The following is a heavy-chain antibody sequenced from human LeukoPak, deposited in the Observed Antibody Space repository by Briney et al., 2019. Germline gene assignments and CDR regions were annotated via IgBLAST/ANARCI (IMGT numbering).Heavy chain of an antibody. D-gene: IGHD2-15*01. CDR3: ARVRRVCSGGSCYRHFDY. V-gene: IGHV3-20*04. Sequence: GGSLRLSCAASGFTFDDYGMSWVRQAPGKGLEWVSGINWNGGSTGYADSVKGRFTISRDNAKNSLYLQMNRLRAEDTALYYCARVRRVCSGGSCYRHFDYWGQGTLVTVSS. CDR1: GFTFDDYG. J-gene: IGHJ4*02. CDR2: INWNGGST.